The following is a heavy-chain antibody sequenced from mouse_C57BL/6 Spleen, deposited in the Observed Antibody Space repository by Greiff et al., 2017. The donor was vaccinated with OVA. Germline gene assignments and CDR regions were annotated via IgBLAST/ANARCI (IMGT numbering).Heavy chain of an antibody. V-gene: IGHV5-6*01. Sequence: EVKLVESGGDLAKPGGSLKLSCAASGFTFSSYGMSWVRQTPDKRLEWVATISSGGSYTYYPDSVKGRFTISRDNAKNTLYLQMSSLKSEDTAMYYCARQKDMDYWGQGTSVTVSS. CDR2: ISSGGSYT. CDR1: GFTFSSYG. CDR3: ARQKDMDY. J-gene: IGHJ4*01.